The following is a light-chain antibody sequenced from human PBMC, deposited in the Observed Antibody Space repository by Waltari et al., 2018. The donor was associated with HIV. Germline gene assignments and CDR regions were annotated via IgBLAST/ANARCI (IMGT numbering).Light chain of an antibody. J-gene: IGLJ3*02. V-gene: IGLV1-44*01. CDR3: AAWDDWLRGWV. CDR2: NDD. Sequence: VLTQPPSASGTPGQRVTISCSGSSSNIGSTTVNWYMQIPGVAPKLLIRNDDEGPSGVPGRFSGSKSGTSASLAISGLQTDDEADYYCAAWDDWLRGWVFGGGTKLTVL. CDR1: SSNIGSTT.